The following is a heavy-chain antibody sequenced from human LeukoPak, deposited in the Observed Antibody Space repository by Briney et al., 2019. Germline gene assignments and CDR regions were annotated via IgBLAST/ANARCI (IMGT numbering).Heavy chain of an antibody. Sequence: ASVKVSCKASGYTFTSYGISWVRQAPGQGLEWMGWISAYNGNTNYAQKLQGRVTMTTDTSTSTAYVELRSLRSDDTAVYYCARDARTTVTTGLLDPDLYYGMDVWGQGTTVTVSS. CDR1: GYTFTSYG. V-gene: IGHV1-18*01. CDR3: ARDARTTVTTGLLDPDLYYGMDV. CDR2: ISAYNGNT. D-gene: IGHD4-17*01. J-gene: IGHJ6*02.